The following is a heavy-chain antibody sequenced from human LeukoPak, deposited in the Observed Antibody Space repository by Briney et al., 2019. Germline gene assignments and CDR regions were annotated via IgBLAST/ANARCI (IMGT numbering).Heavy chain of an antibody. CDR3: ARRGLRWFRN. D-gene: IGHD4-23*01. CDR2: INHSGST. CDR1: GGSFSGYY. V-gene: IGHV4-34*01. J-gene: IGHJ4*02. Sequence: KPSETLSLTCAVYGGSFSGYYWSWIRQPPGKGLEWIGEINHSGSTNYNPSLKSRVTISVDTSKNQFSLKLSSVTAADTAVYYCARRGLRWFRNWGQGTLVTVSS.